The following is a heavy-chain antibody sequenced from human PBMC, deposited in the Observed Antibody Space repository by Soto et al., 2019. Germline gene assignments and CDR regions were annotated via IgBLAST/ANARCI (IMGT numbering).Heavy chain of an antibody. CDR2: ISRKSGSI. D-gene: IGHD3-22*01. J-gene: IGHJ3*02. CDR1: GFTFDDYA. V-gene: IGHV3-9*01. CDR3: AKDVWTMIVPDGLGAFDI. Sequence: PGGSVRLSCAASGFTFDDYAMHWVRQAPGKGLEWVSDISRKSGSIGYADSVKGRFTISRDNTKNSQYLQMNRLRAEDTALYYCAKDVWTMIVPDGLGAFDIWGQGTMVTVSS.